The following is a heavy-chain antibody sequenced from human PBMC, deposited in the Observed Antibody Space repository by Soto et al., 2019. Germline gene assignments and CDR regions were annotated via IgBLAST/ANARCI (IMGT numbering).Heavy chain of an antibody. CDR2: INAGNGNT. D-gene: IGHD3-22*01. V-gene: IGHV1-3*05. CDR3: ARGSGYYYWDDY. J-gene: IGHJ4*02. Sequence: QVQLVQSGAEEKKPGASVKVSCKASGYTFTSYAMHWVRQAPGQRLEWMGGINAGNGNTKYSQKFQGRVTITRDTSASTAYMELSSPRSEDTAVYYCARGSGYYYWDDYWGQGTLVTVSS. CDR1: GYTFTSYA.